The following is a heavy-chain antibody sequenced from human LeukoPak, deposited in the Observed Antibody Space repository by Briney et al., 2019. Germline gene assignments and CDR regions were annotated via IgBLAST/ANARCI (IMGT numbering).Heavy chain of an antibody. Sequence: SVKVSCKASGGTFSSYAISWVRQAPGQGLEWMGGIIPIFGTANYAQKFQGRVTITADESTSTAYMELSSLRSEDTAVHYCASSTSFNSSMDSYYYYYYMDVWGKGTTVTVSS. V-gene: IGHV1-69*13. CDR2: IIPIFGTA. D-gene: IGHD2-2*01. J-gene: IGHJ6*03. CDR1: GGTFSSYA. CDR3: ASSTSFNSSMDSYYYYYYMDV.